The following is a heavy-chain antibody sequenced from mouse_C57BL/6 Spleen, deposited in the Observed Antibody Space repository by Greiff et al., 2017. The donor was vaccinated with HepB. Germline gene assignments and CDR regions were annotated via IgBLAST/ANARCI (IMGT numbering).Heavy chain of an antibody. Sequence: QVHVKQSGAELAKPGASVKLSCKASGYTFTSYWMHWVKQRPGQGLEWIGYIHPSSGYTKYNQKFKDKATLTADKSSSTAYMQLSSLTYEDSAVYYCDNAYYSNDEGAMDYWGQGTSVTVSS. CDR3: DNAYYSNDEGAMDY. CDR2: IHPSSGYT. CDR1: GYTFTSYW. D-gene: IGHD2-5*01. V-gene: IGHV1-7*01. J-gene: IGHJ4*01.